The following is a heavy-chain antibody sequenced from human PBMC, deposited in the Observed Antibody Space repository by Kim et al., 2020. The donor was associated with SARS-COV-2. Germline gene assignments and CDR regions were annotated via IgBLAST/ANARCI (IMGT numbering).Heavy chain of an antibody. Sequence: ASVKVSCKASGYTFTSYDINWVRQATGQGLEWMGWMNPNSGNTGYAQKFQGRVTMTRNTSISTAYMELSSLRSEDTAVYYCARPYCSGGSCYDWYFDLWGRGTLVTVSS. J-gene: IGHJ2*01. D-gene: IGHD2-15*01. V-gene: IGHV1-8*01. CDR1: GYTFTSYD. CDR2: MNPNSGNT. CDR3: ARPYCSGGSCYDWYFDL.